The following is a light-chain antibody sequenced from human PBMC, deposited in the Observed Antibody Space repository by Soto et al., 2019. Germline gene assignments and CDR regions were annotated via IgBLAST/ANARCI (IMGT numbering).Light chain of an antibody. CDR2: EVT. V-gene: IGLV2-14*01. Sequence: QSALTQPASVSGSPGQSIAISGTGSSSDVGIYNYGSWYQQHPGKVPKLIIYEVTNRPSGVSNRYSGSKSGNTASLTISGLQAEDEADYYCSSYTTGSTRVFGTGTKLTVL. CDR3: SSYTTGSTRV. J-gene: IGLJ1*01. CDR1: SSDVGIYNY.